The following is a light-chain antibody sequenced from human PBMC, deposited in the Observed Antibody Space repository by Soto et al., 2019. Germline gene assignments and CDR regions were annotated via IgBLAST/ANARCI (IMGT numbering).Light chain of an antibody. CDR2: AAS. J-gene: IGKJ4*01. V-gene: IGKV1-12*01. CDR1: QGISSW. CDR3: QQTTSFPLT. Sequence: DIQMTQSPSFVSESVGDRVTITCRASQGISSWLAWYQHKPGRAPNLLIHAASSFESGVPSRFSGRGSGTDFPLPISSLQPEDSATYYCQQTTSFPLTFGGGTKVEIK.